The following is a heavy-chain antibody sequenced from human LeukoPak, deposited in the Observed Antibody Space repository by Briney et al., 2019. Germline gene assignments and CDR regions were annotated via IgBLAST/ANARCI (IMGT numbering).Heavy chain of an antibody. Sequence: ASVKVSCKASGYTFTNYGISWVRQAPGQGLEWMGWISVDNANTNYARKVQVRVTMTTDTSTSTAYMELRSLRSDYTAIYCCARHLRVGATVLSSFNFWGQGTLVTVSS. CDR2: ISVDNANT. V-gene: IGHV1-18*01. D-gene: IGHD1-26*01. CDR1: GYTFTNYG. CDR3: ARHLRVGATVLSSFNF. J-gene: IGHJ4*02.